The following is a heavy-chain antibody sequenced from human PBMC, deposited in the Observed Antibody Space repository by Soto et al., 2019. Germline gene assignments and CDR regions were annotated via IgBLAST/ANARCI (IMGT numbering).Heavy chain of an antibody. Sequence: AGGSLRLSCGASWFTFVDYGIHWVRQAPGKGREWVAVISYDGSNKYYADSVKGRFTISRDNSKNTLYLQMNSLRAEDTAVYYCAKDHFGDYGDYGLFGFDYWGQGTLVTVSS. CDR1: WFTFVDYG. CDR3: AKDHFGDYGDYGLFGFDY. V-gene: IGHV3-30*18. D-gene: IGHD4-17*01. J-gene: IGHJ4*02. CDR2: ISYDGSNK.